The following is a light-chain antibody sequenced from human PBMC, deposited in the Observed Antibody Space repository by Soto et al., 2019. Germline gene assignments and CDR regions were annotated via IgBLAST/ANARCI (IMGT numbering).Light chain of an antibody. CDR3: RSYTSGSTWV. J-gene: IGLJ3*02. CDR1: SSDVGAYNY. CDR2: EVS. V-gene: IGLV2-14*01. Sequence: QSALTQPASVSGSPGQSITISCTGTSSDVGAYNYVSWYQQHPGKAPKLMIYEVSNRPSGVSNRFSGSKSGNTASLTISGLQAEDEGDYYCRSYTSGSTWVFGGGTKLTVL.